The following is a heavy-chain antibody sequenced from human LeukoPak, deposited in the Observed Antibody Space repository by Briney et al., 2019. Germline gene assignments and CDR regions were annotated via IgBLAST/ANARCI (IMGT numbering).Heavy chain of an antibody. CDR3: GERSDHQEN. Sequence: SETLSLTCAVYGGSFSGYYWGWIRQPPGKGLEWIGEINHSGSTNYNPSLKSRVTISVDTSKNQFSLKLSSVTAADTAVYYCGERSDHQENWGQGTLVTVSS. CDR1: GGSFSGYY. CDR2: INHSGST. V-gene: IGHV4-34*01. J-gene: IGHJ4*02.